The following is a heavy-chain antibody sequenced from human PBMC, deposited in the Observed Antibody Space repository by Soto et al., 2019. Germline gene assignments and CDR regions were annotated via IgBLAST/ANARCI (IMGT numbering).Heavy chain of an antibody. CDR3: ASEYCSGGSCYYYGMDV. J-gene: IGHJ6*02. CDR2: IWYDGSNK. CDR1: VFTFSSYG. D-gene: IGHD2-15*01. Sequence: GGSLRLSCAASVFTFSSYGMHWVRQAPGKGLEWVAVIWYDGSNKYYADSVKGRFTISRDNSKNTLYLQMNSLRAEDTAVYYCASEYCSGGSCYYYGMDVWGQGPTVTVSS. V-gene: IGHV3-33*01.